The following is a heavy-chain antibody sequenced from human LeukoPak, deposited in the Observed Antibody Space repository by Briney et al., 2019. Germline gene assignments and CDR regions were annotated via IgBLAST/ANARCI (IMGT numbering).Heavy chain of an antibody. D-gene: IGHD4-17*01. Sequence: PSETLSLTRTVSGGSFSGYYCTWIRQPPGKGLEWIGEINHSGSANYNPSLKSRVTISLDTSKNQFSLKLSSVTAADTAVYYCARGQGTVTTHWGQGTLVTVSS. CDR2: INHSGSA. CDR3: ARGQGTVTTH. J-gene: IGHJ4*02. V-gene: IGHV4-34*01. CDR1: GGSFSGYY.